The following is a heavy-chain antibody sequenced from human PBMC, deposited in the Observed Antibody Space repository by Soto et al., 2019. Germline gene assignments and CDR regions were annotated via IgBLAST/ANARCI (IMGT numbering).Heavy chain of an antibody. CDR2: VYHREST. J-gene: IGHJ5*02. D-gene: IGHD3-10*01. Sequence: QLQLQEYGSGLVKPSQTMALTCAVSSCSISSGGYSRRWIRQPPGKGMEWIGYVYHRESTYYNPPRKVRGTVAVDRSMNQFALKLSSVTAADTAVYYCVREGISLAYGSGQSGFDPWGQGTLVTVSS. CDR3: VREGISLAYGSGQSGFDP. CDR1: SCSISSGGYS. V-gene: IGHV4-30-2*01.